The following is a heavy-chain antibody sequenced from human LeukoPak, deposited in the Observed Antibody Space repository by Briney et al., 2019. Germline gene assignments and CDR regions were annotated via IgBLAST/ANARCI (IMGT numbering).Heavy chain of an antibody. CDR3: ARGLWFGEFDY. J-gene: IGHJ4*02. D-gene: IGHD3-10*01. CDR2: INHSGST. Sequence: SETLSLTCAVYGGSFSGYYWGWIRQPPGKGLEWIGEINHSGSTNYNPSLKSRVTISVDTSKNQFSLKLSSVTAADTAVYYCARGLWFGEFDYWGQGTLVTVSS. V-gene: IGHV4-34*01. CDR1: GGSFSGYY.